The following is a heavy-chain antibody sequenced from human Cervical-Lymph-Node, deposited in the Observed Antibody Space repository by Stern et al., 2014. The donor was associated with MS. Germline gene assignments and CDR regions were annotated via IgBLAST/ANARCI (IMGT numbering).Heavy chain of an antibody. CDR1: GYTLPNND. J-gene: IGHJ6*02. Sequence: VQLVESGAEVKKPGASVMVSCKASGYTLPNNDIIWVRQATGQGLEWMGWMSRNIDNTGYAQKFQDRVPMTRDTSINTAYMELSRLRSEDTAVYYCARGVSRPSRYYGMDVWGQGTTVTVSS. CDR3: ARGVSRPSRYYGMDV. CDR2: MSRNIDNT. D-gene: IGHD1-1*01. V-gene: IGHV1-8*01.